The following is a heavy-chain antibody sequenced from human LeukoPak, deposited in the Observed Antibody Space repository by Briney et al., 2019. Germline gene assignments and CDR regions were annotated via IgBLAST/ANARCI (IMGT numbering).Heavy chain of an antibody. J-gene: IGHJ4*02. Sequence: PGGSLRLSCVASGFTFTRHGMNWVRQAPGKGLEWISFIDIWSSPTYYADSVKGRFTISRDNSKNTLYLQMNSLGAEDTAVYYCAREADFWTLLSTYIDYWGQGTLVTVSS. CDR1: GFTFTRHG. CDR3: AREADFWTLLSTYIDY. D-gene: IGHD3/OR15-3a*01. V-gene: IGHV3-48*01. CDR2: IDIWSSPT.